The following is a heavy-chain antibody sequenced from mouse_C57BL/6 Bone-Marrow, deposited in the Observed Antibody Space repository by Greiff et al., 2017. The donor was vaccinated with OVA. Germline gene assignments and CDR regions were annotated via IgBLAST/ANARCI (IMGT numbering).Heavy chain of an antibody. CDR1: GYTFTSYW. D-gene: IGHD4-1*01. CDR3: ASDWDAWFAY. V-gene: IGHV1-69*01. Sequence: VQLQQPGAELVMPGASVKLSCKASGYTFTSYWMHWVKQRPGQGLEWIGEIDPSDSYTNYNQKFKGKSTLTVDKSSSTAYMQISSLTSEDASVYDCASDWDAWFAYWGQGTRVTVSA. CDR2: IDPSDSYT. J-gene: IGHJ3*01.